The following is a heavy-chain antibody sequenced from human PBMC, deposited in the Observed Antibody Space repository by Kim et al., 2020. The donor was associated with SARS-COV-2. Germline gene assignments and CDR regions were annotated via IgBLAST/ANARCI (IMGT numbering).Heavy chain of an antibody. V-gene: IGHV3-23*01. J-gene: IGHJ4*02. CDR1: GFTFSSYA. CDR3: AKVLIPDGIVIVPTAIRTSPFDY. CDR2: ISGSGGST. Sequence: GGSLRLSCAASGFTFSSYAMSWVRQAPGKGLKWVSAISGSGGSTYYADSVKGRFTISRDNSKNTLYLQMNSLRAEDTAVYYCAKVLIPDGIVIVPTAIRTSPFDYWGQGTLVTVSS. D-gene: IGHD2-2*01.